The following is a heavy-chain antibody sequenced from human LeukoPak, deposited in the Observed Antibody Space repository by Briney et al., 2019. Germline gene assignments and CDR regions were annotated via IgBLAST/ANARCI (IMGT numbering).Heavy chain of an antibody. J-gene: IGHJ4*02. CDR2: ISGSGGST. CDR1: GFTFSSYA. Sequence: GGSLRLSCAASGFTFSSYAMSWLRQTPGKGLEWVSAISGSGGSTYYADSVKGRFTFSRDNSKNTLYLQMNSLRAEDTAVYYCAKDIVVEAANGGTFDYLGQGTLVTVSS. CDR3: AKDIVVEAANGGTFDY. V-gene: IGHV3-23*01. D-gene: IGHD2-15*01.